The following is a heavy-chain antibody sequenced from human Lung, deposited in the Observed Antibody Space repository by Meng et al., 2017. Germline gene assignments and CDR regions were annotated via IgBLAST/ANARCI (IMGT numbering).Heavy chain of an antibody. Sequence: QGQRQQWGAGLLKPSETLSLSGAFYGGSCSGYYWSWIRQPPGKGLEWIGEIIDSGSTNSNPSLKRRVTIPVDTSKNQFSLRVTSVTAADRAVYYCVRRTYSSGWYFDYWGQGTLVTVSS. J-gene: IGHJ4*02. V-gene: IGHV4-34*02. D-gene: IGHD6-19*01. CDR2: IIDSGST. CDR3: VRRTYSSGWYFDY. CDR1: GGSCSGYY.